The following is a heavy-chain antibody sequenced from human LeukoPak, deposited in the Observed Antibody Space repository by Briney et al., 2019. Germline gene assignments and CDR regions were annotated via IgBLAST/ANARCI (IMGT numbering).Heavy chain of an antibody. J-gene: IGHJ5*02. CDR3: ARGRSGGANTLVL. CDR2: TWYDGSNK. V-gene: IGHV3-33*01. Sequence: PGASLRHSRAASGFPLKNYGMHGVRPAPGKGLEGVAMTWYDGSNKYYADSVKGRFTSSRDNSKNTVSLQMNSLRVEGTGVYYGARGRSGGANTLVLWGQGTLASVSS. D-gene: IGHD1-26*01. CDR1: GFPLKNYG.